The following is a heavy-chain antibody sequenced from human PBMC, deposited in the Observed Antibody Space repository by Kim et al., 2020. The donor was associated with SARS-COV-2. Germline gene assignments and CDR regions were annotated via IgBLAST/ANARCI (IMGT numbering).Heavy chain of an antibody. J-gene: IGHJ6*03. Sequence: ASVKVSCKASGYTFTSYDINRVRQATGQGLEWMGWMNPNSGNTGYAQKFQGRVTMTRNTSISTAYMELSSLRSEDTAVYYCARGTLGRLMFNYYYYMDVWGKGTTVTVSS. CDR3: ARGTLGRLMFNYYYYMDV. V-gene: IGHV1-8*01. CDR1: GYTFTSYD. CDR2: MNPNSGNT. D-gene: IGHD3-10*02.